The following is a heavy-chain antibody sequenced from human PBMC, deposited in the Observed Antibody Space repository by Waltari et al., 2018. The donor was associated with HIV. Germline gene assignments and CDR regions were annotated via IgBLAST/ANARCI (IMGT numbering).Heavy chain of an antibody. J-gene: IGHJ6*02. CDR2: ISSSSFNI. CDR3: ARDTLNFYFGLDA. V-gene: IGHV3-48*02. CDR1: GFNFGGYA. D-gene: IGHD3-9*01. Sequence: EVHLVESGGALVQRGGSLRLSCAASGFNFGGYAMTLVRQPPGEGLEWISYISSSSFNIKDVDSVKCRFTISRDNTKNSLELQMNNLRDEDTAVYYCARDTLNFYFGLDAWGQGTTVTVSS.